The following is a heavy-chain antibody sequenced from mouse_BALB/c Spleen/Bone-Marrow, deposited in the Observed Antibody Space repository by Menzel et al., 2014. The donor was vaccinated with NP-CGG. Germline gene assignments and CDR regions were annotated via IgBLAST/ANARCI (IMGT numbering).Heavy chain of an antibody. CDR2: INNNGGST. Sequence: EVNVVDSGGGLVQPGGSPKLSCVASGFTFSSYGMSWVRQTPDKRLELVATINNNGGSTYYPDSVKGQFTISRDNAKNTLYLQMSSLKSEDTAMYYCARVYGWYFDVWGAGTTVTVSS. D-gene: IGHD1-1*01. J-gene: IGHJ1*01. V-gene: IGHV5-6-3*01. CDR3: ARVYGWYFDV. CDR1: GFTFSSYG.